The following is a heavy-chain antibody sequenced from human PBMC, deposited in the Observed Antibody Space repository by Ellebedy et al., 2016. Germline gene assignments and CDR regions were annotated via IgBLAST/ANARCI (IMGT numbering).Heavy chain of an antibody. CDR3: AGGYSSGWQPDY. Sequence: GESLKISCKGSGYSFTSNWIAWVRQMPGKGLEWMGLINPGDSGALYSPSFQGQVTISADKSISTAYLQWSSLKASDTAMYYCAGGYSSGWQPDYWGQGTLVTVSS. CDR1: GYSFTSNW. J-gene: IGHJ4*02. CDR2: INPGDSGA. D-gene: IGHD6-19*01. V-gene: IGHV5-51*01.